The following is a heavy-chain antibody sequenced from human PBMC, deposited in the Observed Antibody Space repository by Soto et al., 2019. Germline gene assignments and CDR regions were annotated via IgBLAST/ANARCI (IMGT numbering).Heavy chain of an antibody. CDR2: IYYSGST. J-gene: IGHJ4*02. V-gene: IGHV4-39*01. CDR3: ARAEGGIAAAGNDY. CDR1: GGSISSSSYY. D-gene: IGHD6-13*01. Sequence: SETLSLTCTVSGGSISSSSYYWGWIRQPPGKGLEWIGSIYYSGSTYYNPSLKSRVTISVDTSKNQFSLKLSSVTAADTAVYYCARAEGGIAAAGNDYWGQGTLVTVSS.